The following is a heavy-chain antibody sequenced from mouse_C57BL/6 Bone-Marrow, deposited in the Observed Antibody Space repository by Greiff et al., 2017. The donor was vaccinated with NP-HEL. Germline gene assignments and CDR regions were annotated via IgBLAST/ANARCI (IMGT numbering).Heavy chain of an antibody. D-gene: IGHD1-1*01. CDR3: ARRHYYGSTYWYFDV. J-gene: IGHJ1*03. V-gene: IGHV1-50*01. CDR1: GYTFTSYW. CDR2: IDPSDSDT. Sequence: QVQLQQPGAELVKPGASVKLSCKASGYTFTSYWMQWVKQRPGQGLEWIGEIDPSDSDTNYNQKFKGKATLTVDTSSSTAYMQLSSLTSEDAAVYYCARRHYYGSTYWYFDVWGTGTTVTVSS.